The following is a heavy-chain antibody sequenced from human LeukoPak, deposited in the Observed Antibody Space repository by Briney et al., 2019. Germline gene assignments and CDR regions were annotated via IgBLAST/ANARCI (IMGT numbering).Heavy chain of an antibody. V-gene: IGHV3-21*04. J-gene: IGHJ4*02. D-gene: IGHD3-10*01. Sequence: PGGSLRLSCAASGFTFSRYSMNWVRQAPGKGLEWVSSISISSSYIYYADSVKGRFTMSRDNAKNSLYLQMSSLRAEDTAFYYCAKGSYGSGSYVDYWGQGTLVTVSS. CDR1: GFTFSRYS. CDR2: ISISSSYI. CDR3: AKGSYGSGSYVDY.